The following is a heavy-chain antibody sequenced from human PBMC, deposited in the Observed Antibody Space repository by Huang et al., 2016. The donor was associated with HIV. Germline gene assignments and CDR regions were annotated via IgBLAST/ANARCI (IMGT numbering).Heavy chain of an antibody. Sequence: QVHLVQSGAEVKKPGASVKVSCKASGYTFTNSDINWVRQAPGRGLGWMGWMNPNTGNTGFAQSFQGRVTMTRKTSITTAYMELTSLTSEDTAVYYCARSAYGDLDYWGLGTLVIVSS. CDR3: ARSAYGDLDY. D-gene: IGHD4-17*01. V-gene: IGHV1-8*02. CDR2: MNPNTGNT. J-gene: IGHJ4*02. CDR1: GYTFTNSD.